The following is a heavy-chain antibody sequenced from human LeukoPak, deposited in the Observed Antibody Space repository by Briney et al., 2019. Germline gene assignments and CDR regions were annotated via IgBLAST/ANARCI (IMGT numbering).Heavy chain of an antibody. CDR3: ARVTYYYYMDV. J-gene: IGHJ6*03. CDR1: GGSISSGDYH. CDR2: IHDSGST. Sequence: SQTLSLTCTVSGGSISSGDYHWNWIRQPPGEGLEWIGFIHDSGSTYYNPSLKSRVTISVDTSKNQFSLKLSSVTAADTAVYYCARVTYYYYMDVWGKGTTVTVSS. V-gene: IGHV4-30-4*01.